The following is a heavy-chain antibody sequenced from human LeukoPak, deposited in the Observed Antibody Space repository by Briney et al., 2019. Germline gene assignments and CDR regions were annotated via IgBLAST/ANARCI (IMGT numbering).Heavy chain of an antibody. CDR2: IYYSGST. Sequence: SETLSLTCTVSGGSISSSSYYWGWIRQPPGKGLEWIGSIYYSGSTYYNPSLKSRVTISVDTPKNQFSLKLSSVTAADTAVYYCARDHACSNGVCSYFDCWGQGTLVTVSS. CDR3: ARDHACSNGVCSYFDC. D-gene: IGHD2-8*01. V-gene: IGHV4-39*07. CDR1: GGSISSSSYY. J-gene: IGHJ4*02.